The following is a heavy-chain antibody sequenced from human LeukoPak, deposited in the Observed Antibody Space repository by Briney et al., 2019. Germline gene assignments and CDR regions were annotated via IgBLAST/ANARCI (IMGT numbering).Heavy chain of an antibody. D-gene: IGHD2-2*01. CDR2: IYYRSKWYN. V-gene: IGHV6-1*01. CDR1: GDSVSSNSAA. Sequence: SQTLSLTCAISGDSVSSNSAAWNWIRQSPSRGLEWLGRIYYRSKWYNDYAVSVKSRITINPDTSKNQFSLQLNSVTPEDTAVYYCARGIVVVPAVPEGMDVWGQGTTVTVSS. CDR3: ARGIVVVPAVPEGMDV. J-gene: IGHJ6*02.